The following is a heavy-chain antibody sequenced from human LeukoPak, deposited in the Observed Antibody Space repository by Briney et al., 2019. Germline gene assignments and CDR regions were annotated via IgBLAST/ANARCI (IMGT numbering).Heavy chain of an antibody. CDR2: IYHSGST. D-gene: IGHD3-16*01. Sequence: SETLSLTCTVSGYSISSGYYWGWIRQPPGKGLEWIGSIYHSGSTYYNPSLKSRVTISVDTSKNQFSLKLSSVTAADTAVYYCARAWDYDYVPNYFDYWGQGTLVTVSS. CDR1: GYSISSGYY. V-gene: IGHV4-38-2*02. CDR3: ARAWDYDYVPNYFDY. J-gene: IGHJ4*02.